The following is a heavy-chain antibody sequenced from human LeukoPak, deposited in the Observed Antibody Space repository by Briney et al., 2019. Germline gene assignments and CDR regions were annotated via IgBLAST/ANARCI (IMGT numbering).Heavy chain of an antibody. CDR3: AKHLWRDLLWFGEGYYFGS. J-gene: IGHJ4*02. CDR2: ISGSDTTT. Sequence: PGGSLRLSCAASGFTFSSYAMSWVRQAPGKGLELVSVISGSDTTTYYADSVKGRFTISRDNSKNTLYLQMNSLRAEDTAVYYCAKHLWRDLLWFGEGYYFGSWGQGTLVTVSS. D-gene: IGHD3-10*01. CDR1: GFTFSSYA. V-gene: IGHV3-23*01.